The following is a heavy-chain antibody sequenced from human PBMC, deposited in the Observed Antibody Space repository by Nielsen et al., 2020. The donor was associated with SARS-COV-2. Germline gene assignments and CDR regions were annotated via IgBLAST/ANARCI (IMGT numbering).Heavy chain of an antibody. D-gene: IGHD4-23*01. CDR2: IRSYANEYAT. CDR3: SSPTVAY. CDR1: GFTFSSYA. V-gene: IGHV3-73*01. Sequence: GESLKISCSASGFTFSSYAMHWVRQASGKGLEWLGRIRSYANEYATAYAASVKGRFTISRDDSKNTAYLQMSGLKTEDTAVYYCSSPTVAYWGQGTLVTVSS. J-gene: IGHJ4*02.